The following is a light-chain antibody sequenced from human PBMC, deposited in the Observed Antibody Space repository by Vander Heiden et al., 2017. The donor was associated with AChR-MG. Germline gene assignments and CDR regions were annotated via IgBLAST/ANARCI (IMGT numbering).Light chain of an antibody. J-gene: IGKJ1*01. Sequence: AIQMTQSPSSLSASVGDRVTITCRASQGIRNDLGWFQQKPGKAPKLLIYAASSLLSGVPSRFSGSGSGTHFTLTIISLQPEDFATYYCLQDYNYPWTFGQRTKVEIK. CDR2: AAS. V-gene: IGKV1-6*01. CDR1: QGIRND. CDR3: LQDYNYPWT.